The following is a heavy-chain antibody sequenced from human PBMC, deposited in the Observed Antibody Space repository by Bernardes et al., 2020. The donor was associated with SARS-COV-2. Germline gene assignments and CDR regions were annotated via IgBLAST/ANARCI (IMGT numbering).Heavy chain of an antibody. V-gene: IGHV2-5*02. CDR3: AHPAPYVQLWPSFDY. D-gene: IGHD5-18*01. Sequence: SGPTLVKPTQTLTLTCTFSGFSLSTSGVDVGWIRQPPGKALEWLALIYWDDDKRYSPSLKSRLTITKDTSKNQVVLTMTNMDPVDTATYYCAHPAPYVQLWPSFDYWGQGTLVTVSS. J-gene: IGHJ4*02. CDR1: GFSLSTSGVD. CDR2: IYWDDDK.